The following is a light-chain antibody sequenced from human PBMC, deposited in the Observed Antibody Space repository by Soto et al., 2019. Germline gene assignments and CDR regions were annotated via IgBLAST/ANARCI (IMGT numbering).Light chain of an antibody. V-gene: IGLV2-14*01. CDR2: EVT. Sequence: QSVLTQPASVSGSPGQSITISCTGSNSDVGYYNYVSWYQQHPGKAPRLMIHEVTNRPSGVSNRFSGSKSGNTASLTISGLQAEDEADYYCSSYKSTTTYVFGTGTKVTLL. CDR1: NSDVGYYNY. CDR3: SSYKSTTTYV. J-gene: IGLJ1*01.